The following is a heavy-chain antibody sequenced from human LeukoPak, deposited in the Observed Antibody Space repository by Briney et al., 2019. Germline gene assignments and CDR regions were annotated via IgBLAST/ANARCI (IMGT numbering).Heavy chain of an antibody. Sequence: GGSLRLSCAASASTFSRYGMHWVRQAPGKGLEWVAFIRYDGSNKYYADSVKGRFTISRDNSKNPLYLQMNSLRAEDTAVYYCAKEIWPTVTTPGWTYFDYWGQGALVTVSS. V-gene: IGHV3-30*02. CDR2: IRYDGSNK. D-gene: IGHD4-17*01. CDR1: ASTFSRYG. CDR3: AKEIWPTVTTPGWTYFDY. J-gene: IGHJ4*02.